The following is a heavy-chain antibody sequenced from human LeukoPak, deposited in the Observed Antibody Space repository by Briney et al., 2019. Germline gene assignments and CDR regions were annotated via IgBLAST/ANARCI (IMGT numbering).Heavy chain of an antibody. V-gene: IGHV3-53*01. Sequence: GGSLRLSCAASGFTVSSNYMSWVRQAPGKGLEWVSVIYSGGSTYYADSVKGRFTISRDNSKNTLYLQMNSLRAEDTAVYYCAKVGSWGSSWDAFDIWGQGTMVTVSS. CDR2: IYSGGST. J-gene: IGHJ3*02. CDR3: AKVGSWGSSWDAFDI. D-gene: IGHD6-13*01. CDR1: GFTVSSNY.